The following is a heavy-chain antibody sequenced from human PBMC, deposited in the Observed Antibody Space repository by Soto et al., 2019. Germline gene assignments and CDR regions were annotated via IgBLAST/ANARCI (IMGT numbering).Heavy chain of an antibody. V-gene: IGHV3-23*01. CDR1: GFAFSSHP. CDR2: ISDGGDLT. D-gene: IGHD3-10*01. CDR3: ARRVIGSSRAFDI. Sequence: GGSLRLSCAASGFAFSSHPMSWVRQAPEKGLEWVAGISDGGDLTYNADSVRGRFTISRDNSRNTLYLQMNGLRAEDTAVYYCARRVIGSSRAFDIWGQGTMVTVSS. J-gene: IGHJ3*02.